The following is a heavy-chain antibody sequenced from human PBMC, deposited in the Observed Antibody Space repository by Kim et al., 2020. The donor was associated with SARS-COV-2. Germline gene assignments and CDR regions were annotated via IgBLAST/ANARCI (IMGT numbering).Heavy chain of an antibody. J-gene: IGHJ5*02. CDR1: GGSISSYY. CDR3: ARDVKGAYDYIWGSYRYRGFDP. CDR2: IYYSGST. V-gene: IGHV4-59*01. Sequence: SETLSLTCTVSGGSISSYYWSWIRQPPGKGLEWIGYIYYSGSTNYNPSLKSRVTISVDTSKNQFSLKLSSVTAADTAVYYCARDVKGAYDYIWGSYRYRGFDPWGQGTLVTVSS. D-gene: IGHD3-16*02.